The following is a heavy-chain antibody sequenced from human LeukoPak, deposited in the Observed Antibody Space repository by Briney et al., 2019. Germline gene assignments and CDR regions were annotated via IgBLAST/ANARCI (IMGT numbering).Heavy chain of an antibody. V-gene: IGHV4-59*01. CDR3: ASGSGSYYVPYLDY. J-gene: IGHJ4*02. Sequence: SGTLSLTCTVSGGSISSYYWSWIRQPPGKGLEWIGYIYYSGSTNYNPSLKSRVTISVDTSKNQFSLKLSSVTAADTAVYYCASGSGSYYVPYLDYWGQGTLVTVSS. D-gene: IGHD3-10*01. CDR1: GGSISSYY. CDR2: IYYSGST.